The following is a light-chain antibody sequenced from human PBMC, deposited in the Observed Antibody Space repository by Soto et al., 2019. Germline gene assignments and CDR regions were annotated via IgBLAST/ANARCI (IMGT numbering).Light chain of an antibody. Sequence: HSALTQPASVSGSPGQSITVSCTGTSSDVGGYSLVSWYHQNPGKAPKLVIYEGSKRPSGVSNRLSGSKSGNTASLTISGLQPEDEGDYYCCSYTSSTVIFGGGTKLTVL. CDR1: SSDVGGYSL. CDR2: EGS. CDR3: CSYTSSTVI. V-gene: IGLV2-23*01. J-gene: IGLJ2*01.